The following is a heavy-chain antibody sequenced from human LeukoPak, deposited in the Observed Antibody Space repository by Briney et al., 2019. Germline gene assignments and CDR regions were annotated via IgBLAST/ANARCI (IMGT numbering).Heavy chain of an antibody. CDR2: INHSGST. Sequence: KPSETLSLTCAVYGGSFSGYYWSWIRQPPGKGLEWIGEINHSGSTNYNPSLKSRVTISVDTSKNQFSLKLSSVTAADTAVYCCARGRDYDYVWGSYRHRGWFDPWGQGTLVTVSS. V-gene: IGHV4-34*01. D-gene: IGHD3-16*02. J-gene: IGHJ5*02. CDR3: ARGRDYDYVWGSYRHRGWFDP. CDR1: GGSFSGYY.